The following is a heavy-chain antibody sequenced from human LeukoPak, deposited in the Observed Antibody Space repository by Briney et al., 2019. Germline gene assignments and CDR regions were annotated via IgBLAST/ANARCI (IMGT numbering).Heavy chain of an antibody. CDR2: ISGLYDGT. CDR1: GFTFSTHA. V-gene: IGHV3-23*01. Sequence: GGSLRLSCAASGFTFSTHAMSWVRQAPGKGLEWVSAISGLYDGTYYADSVKGRFTISGDSPKNTLYLQMNSLRVEDTAVYYCSRRSAVAGHFDYWGQGTLVTVSS. D-gene: IGHD6-13*01. CDR3: SRRSAVAGHFDY. J-gene: IGHJ4*02.